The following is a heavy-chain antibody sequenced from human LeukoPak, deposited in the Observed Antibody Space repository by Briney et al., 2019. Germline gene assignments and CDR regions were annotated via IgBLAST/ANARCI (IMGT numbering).Heavy chain of an antibody. CDR1: GGSFSGYY. V-gene: IGHV4-34*01. CDR3: ARGSKFWSGYLKKNWFDP. J-gene: IGHJ5*02. CDR2: INHSGST. Sequence: SETLSLTCAVYGGSFSGYYRSWIRQPPGKGLEWIGEINHSGSTNYNPSLKSRVTISVDTSKNQFSLKLSSVTAADTAVYYCARGSKFWSGYLKKNWFDPWGQGTLVTVSS. D-gene: IGHD3-3*01.